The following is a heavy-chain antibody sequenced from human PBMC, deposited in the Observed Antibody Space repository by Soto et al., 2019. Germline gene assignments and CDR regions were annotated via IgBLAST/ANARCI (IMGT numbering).Heavy chain of an antibody. J-gene: IGHJ3*02. Sequence: GGSLRLSCAASGFTFSSYAMHWVRQAPGKGLEWVAVISYDGSNKYYADSVKGRFTISRDNSKNTLYLQMNSLRAEDTAVYYCARDDGDGGGAFGIWGQGTMVTVS. CDR3: ARDDGDGGGAFGI. CDR2: ISYDGSNK. CDR1: GFTFSSYA. D-gene: IGHD4-17*01. V-gene: IGHV3-30-3*01.